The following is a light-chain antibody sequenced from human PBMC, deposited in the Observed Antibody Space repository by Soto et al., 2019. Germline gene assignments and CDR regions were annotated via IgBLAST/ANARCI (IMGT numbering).Light chain of an antibody. CDR1: SSNIGNNY. J-gene: IGLJ1*01. CDR3: GTWDSSLGAGGV. CDR2: ENN. Sequence: QSVLTQPPSVSAAPGQKVTISCSGSSSNIGNNYVSWYQQLPGTAPKLLIYENNKRPSGIPDRFSGSKSGTSATLAITGLQTGDEADYYCGTWDSSLGAGGVFGAGTKLTVL. V-gene: IGLV1-51*02.